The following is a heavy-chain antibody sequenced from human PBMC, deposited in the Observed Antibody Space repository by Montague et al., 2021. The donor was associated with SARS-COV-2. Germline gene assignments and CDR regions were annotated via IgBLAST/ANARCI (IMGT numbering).Heavy chain of an antibody. CDR1: GFSLTTKGMG. V-gene: IGHV2-5*01. D-gene: IGHD3-9*01. J-gene: IGHJ6*02. Sequence: PALVKPTQTLTLTCSFSGFSLTTKGMGVTWIRQPPGKALEWLALIYGNDDKRYRPSLQTKLTIAKDTSKNQVILIMTDMDPADTGTYFCAHFRTHYNLFTGEWPNAVDVWGQGTTVTVSS. CDR3: AHFRTHYNLFTGEWPNAVDV. CDR2: IYGNDDK.